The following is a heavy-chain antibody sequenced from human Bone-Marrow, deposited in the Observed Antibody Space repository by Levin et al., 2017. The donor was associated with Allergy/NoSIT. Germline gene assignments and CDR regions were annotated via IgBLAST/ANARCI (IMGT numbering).Heavy chain of an antibody. CDR3: AKDISGDGLNFDH. J-gene: IGHJ4*02. Sequence: GGSLRLSCAVSGFNVDDYAMHWVRQAPGKGLEWVSGITWNRGKKDYADSVKGRFTISRDNAKNSLYLQMNSLRTEDTALYYCAKDISGDGLNFDHWGQGTLVTVSS. CDR2: ITWNRGKK. CDR1: GFNVDDYA. V-gene: IGHV3-9*01. D-gene: IGHD5-24*01.